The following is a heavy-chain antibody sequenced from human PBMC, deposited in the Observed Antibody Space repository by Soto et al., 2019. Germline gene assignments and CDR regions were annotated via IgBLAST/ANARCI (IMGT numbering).Heavy chain of an antibody. Sequence: EEQLLESGGGLVQPGGSLRLSCAASGLTFSRYAMSWVRQAPGKGLEWVSIINPSGDITYYGDSVKGRFTISRDNSKNTLSLQMNSLRAEDTAVYYCAKSIRHSALTTYYFDYRGQGTLVTVSS. D-gene: IGHD4-17*01. V-gene: IGHV3-23*01. CDR1: GLTFSRYA. J-gene: IGHJ4*02. CDR3: AKSIRHSALTTYYFDY. CDR2: INPSGDIT.